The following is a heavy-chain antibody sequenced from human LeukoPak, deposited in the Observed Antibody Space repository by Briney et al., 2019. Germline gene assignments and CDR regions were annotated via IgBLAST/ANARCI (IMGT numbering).Heavy chain of an antibody. Sequence: PGGSLRLSCAASGFTFSSYAMHWVRQAPGEGLEWVAVISYDGSNKYYADSVKGRFTISRDNSKNTLYLQMNSLRAEDTAVYYWAREKRAKYSFDYWGQGTLVTVSS. V-gene: IGHV3-30*04. CDR1: GFTFSSYA. J-gene: IGHJ4*02. CDR2: ISYDGSNK. CDR3: AREKRAKYSFDY. D-gene: IGHD2-15*01.